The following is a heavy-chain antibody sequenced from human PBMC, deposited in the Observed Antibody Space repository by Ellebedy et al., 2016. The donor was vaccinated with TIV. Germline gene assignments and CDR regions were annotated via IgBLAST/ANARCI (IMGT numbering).Heavy chain of an antibody. V-gene: IGHV4-59*12. CDR1: GGSISSYY. CDR3: ARGRADY. J-gene: IGHJ4*02. CDR2: IYYSGST. Sequence: MPSETLSLTCTVSGGSISSYYWSWIRQPPGKGLEWIGYIYYSGSTNYNPSLKSRVTISVDTSKNQFSLKLSSVTAADTAVYYCARGRADYWGQGTLVTVSS.